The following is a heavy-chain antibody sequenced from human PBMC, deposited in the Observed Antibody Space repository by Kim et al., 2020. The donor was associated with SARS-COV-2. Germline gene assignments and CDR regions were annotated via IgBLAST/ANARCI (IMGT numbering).Heavy chain of an antibody. J-gene: IGHJ1*01. V-gene: IGHV7-4-1*02. CDR3: ARVWWGYDSSGDLQH. CDR1: GYTFTSYA. Sequence: ASVKVSCKASGYTFTSYAMNWVRQAPGQGLEWMGWINTNTGNPTYAQGFTGRFVFSLDTSVSTAYLQISSLKAEDTAVYYCARVWWGYDSSGDLQHWGQGTLVTVSS. D-gene: IGHD3-22*01. CDR2: INTNTGNP.